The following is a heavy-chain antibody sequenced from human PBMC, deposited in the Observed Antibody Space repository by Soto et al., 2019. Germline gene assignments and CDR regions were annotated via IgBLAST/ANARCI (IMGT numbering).Heavy chain of an antibody. CDR2: IYYSGST. J-gene: IGHJ4*02. CDR1: GGSISSSSYY. D-gene: IGHD6-19*01. CDR3: ARHFPISSGWSSVCFDY. Sequence: NPSETLSLTCTVSGGSISSSSYYWGWIRQPPGKGLEWIGSIYYSGSTYYNPSLKSRVTISVDTSKNQFSLKLSSVTAADTAVYYCARHFPISSGWSSVCFDYWGQGTLVTV. V-gene: IGHV4-39*01.